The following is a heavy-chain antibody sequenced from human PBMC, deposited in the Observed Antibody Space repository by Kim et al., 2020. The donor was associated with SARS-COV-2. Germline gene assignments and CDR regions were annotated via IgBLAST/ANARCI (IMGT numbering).Heavy chain of an antibody. CDR3: ATLGQWLHH. CDR2: INSEGSST. J-gene: IGHJ5*02. Sequence: GGSLRLSCAASGCTFSSYWIHWVRQAPGKGLVWVSGINSEGSSTSYADSVKGRFTISRDNAKNTLYLQMNSRRAEDTAVYYCATLGQWLHHWGQGTHVTVSS. V-gene: IGHV3-74*01. D-gene: IGHD6-19*01. CDR1: GCTFSSYW.